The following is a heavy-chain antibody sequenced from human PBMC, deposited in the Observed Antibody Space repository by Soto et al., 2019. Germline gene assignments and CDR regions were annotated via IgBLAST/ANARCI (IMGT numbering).Heavy chain of an antibody. V-gene: IGHV3-15*01. D-gene: IGHD3-3*02. CDR2: IKSKTDGGTT. CDR1: GFTFSNAW. Sequence: GGSLRLSCAASGFTFSNAWMSWVRQAPGKGLEWVGRIKSKTDGGTTDYAAPVKGRFTISRDDSKNTLYLQMNSLKTEETAVYYCTTERSQTHFWSGYWVRYFDYWGQGTLVTVSS. CDR3: TTERSQTHFWSGYWVRYFDY. J-gene: IGHJ4*02.